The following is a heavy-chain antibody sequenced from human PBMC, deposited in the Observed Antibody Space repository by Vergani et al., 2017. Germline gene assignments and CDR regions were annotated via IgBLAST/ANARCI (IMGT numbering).Heavy chain of an antibody. CDR2: IIPIFGTA. V-gene: IGHV1-69*13. J-gene: IGHJ4*02. D-gene: IGHD6-19*01. CDR1: GYTLTELS. Sequence: QVQLVQSGAEVKKPGASVKVSCKVSGYTLTELSMHWVRQAPGQGLEWMGGIIPIFGTANYAQKFQGRVTITADESTSTAYMELSSLRSEDTAVYYCARWPGASGWTNWGQGTLVTVSS. CDR3: ARWPGASGWTN.